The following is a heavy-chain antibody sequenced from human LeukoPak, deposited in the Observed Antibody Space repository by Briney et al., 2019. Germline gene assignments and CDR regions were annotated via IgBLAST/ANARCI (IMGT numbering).Heavy chain of an antibody. D-gene: IGHD3-22*01. CDR1: GFTFSSYA. J-gene: IGHJ4*02. CDR2: ISSSSSTI. CDR3: ARDPGYYDSSGY. V-gene: IGHV3-48*02. Sequence: GGSLRLSCAASGFTFSSYAMSWVRQAPGKGLEWVSAISSSSSTIYYADSVKGRFTISRDNAKNSLYLQMNSLRDEDTAVYYCARDPGYYDSSGYWGQGTLVTVSS.